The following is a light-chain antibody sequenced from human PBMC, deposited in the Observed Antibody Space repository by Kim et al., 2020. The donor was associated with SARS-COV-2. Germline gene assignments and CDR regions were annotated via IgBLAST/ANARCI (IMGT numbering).Light chain of an antibody. CDR2: DAS. CDR1: QGINTN. V-gene: IGKV3-15*01. J-gene: IGKJ2*01. Sequence: VSPGEGATLSCRASQGINTNLAWYQQKPGQAPRLLIYDASIRVTGVPDRFSGSGSGTAFTLTISSLQSEDFALYYCQQYDRWPPYTFGQGTKLEI. CDR3: QQYDRWPPYT.